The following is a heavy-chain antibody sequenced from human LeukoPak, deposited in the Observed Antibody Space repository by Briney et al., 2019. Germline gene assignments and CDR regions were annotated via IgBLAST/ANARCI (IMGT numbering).Heavy chain of an antibody. CDR1: GYTFTGYY. D-gene: IGHD6-19*01. CDR3: ARSPCSSGWYNFDY. CDR2: INPNSGGT. Sequence: ASMKVSCKASGYTFTGYYMHWVRQAPGQGLEWMGRINPNSGGTNYAQKFQGRVTMTRDTSISTAYMELSRLRSDDTAVYYCARSPCSSGWYNFDYWGQGTLVTVSS. V-gene: IGHV1-2*06. J-gene: IGHJ4*02.